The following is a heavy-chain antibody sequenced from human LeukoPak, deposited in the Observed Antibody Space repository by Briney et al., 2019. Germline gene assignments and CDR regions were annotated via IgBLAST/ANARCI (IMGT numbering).Heavy chain of an antibody. Sequence: PGGSLRLSCAASGFTFSSYAMRWGRQGPGKGLEWVAVISYDGSNKYYADSVKGRFTISRDNSKNTLYLQMNSLRAEDTAVYYCARVRAYQLPVDYWGQGTLATVSS. CDR2: ISYDGSNK. CDR1: GFTFSSYA. J-gene: IGHJ4*02. CDR3: ARVRAYQLPVDY. V-gene: IGHV3-30-3*01. D-gene: IGHD2-2*01.